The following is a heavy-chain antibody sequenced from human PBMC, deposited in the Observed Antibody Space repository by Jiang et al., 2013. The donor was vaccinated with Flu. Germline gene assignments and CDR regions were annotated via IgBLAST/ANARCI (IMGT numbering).Heavy chain of an antibody. V-gene: IGHV1-69-2*01. Sequence: SGADGEEARGYSENLLQGFWIHLHRLLHALGATRPPGKGLEWMGLVDPEDGETIYAEKFQGRVTITADTSTDTAYMELSSLRSEDTAVYYCATTQDNETSRGGLGDIVLMVYATRQYYYYGMDVWG. CDR2: VDPEDGET. CDR3: ATTQDNETSRGGLGDIVLMVYATRQYYYYGMDV. CDR1: IHLHRLL. J-gene: IGHJ6*01. D-gene: IGHD2-8*01.